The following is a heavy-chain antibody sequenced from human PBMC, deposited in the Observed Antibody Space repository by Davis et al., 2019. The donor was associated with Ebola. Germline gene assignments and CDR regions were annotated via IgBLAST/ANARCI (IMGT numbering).Heavy chain of an antibody. V-gene: IGHV3-48*04. CDR3: ARKLNIVASYYYYGMDV. J-gene: IGHJ6*02. CDR2: ISSSGSTI. Sequence: GESLKISCAASGFTFSSYGMHWVRQAPGKGLEWVSYISSSGSTIYYADSVKGRFTISRDNAKNSLYLQMNSLRAEDTAVYYCARKLNIVASYYYYGMDVWGQGTTVTVSS. CDR1: GFTFSSYG. D-gene: IGHD5-12*01.